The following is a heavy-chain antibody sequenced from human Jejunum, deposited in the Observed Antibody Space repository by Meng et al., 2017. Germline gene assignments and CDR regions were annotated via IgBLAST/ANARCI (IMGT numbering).Heavy chain of an antibody. Sequence: GESLKISCAASGFTFSSYAMTWVRQAPGKGLEWVSAMSASGGSTYYADSVKGRFTISRDNSKNTLFLQMDSLRAEDTAVYYCAKNAKIGYCGGDCYSDYWGQGALATVSS. J-gene: IGHJ4*02. CDR1: GFTFSSYA. CDR2: MSASGGST. D-gene: IGHD2-21*02. CDR3: AKNAKIGYCGGDCYSDY. V-gene: IGHV3-23*01.